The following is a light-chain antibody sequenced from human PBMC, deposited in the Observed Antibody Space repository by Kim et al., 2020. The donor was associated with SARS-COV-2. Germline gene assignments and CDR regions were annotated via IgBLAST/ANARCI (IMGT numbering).Light chain of an antibody. CDR3: QSADSSGTFWV. CDR2: KDK. V-gene: IGLV3-25*03. Sequence: SPGQTANITCSGDALPKQYAYWYQQKPGQAPVLLIYKDKERPSGIPERVSGSSSGTTATLTVSGVQEEDEADYYCQSADSSGTFWVFGGGTQLTVL. CDR1: ALPKQY. J-gene: IGLJ3*02.